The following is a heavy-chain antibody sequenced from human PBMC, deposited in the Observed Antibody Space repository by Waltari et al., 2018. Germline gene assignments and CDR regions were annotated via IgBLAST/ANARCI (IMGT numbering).Heavy chain of an antibody. Sequence: QVQLVQSGAEVKKPGASVKVSCKASGYSFSNYAMHWVRQAPGQRLEWMGWIDPGNGNTKYSQEFQGRVTITRDTSATTAYMELSSLGSEDMAVYYCAREPLGGDDAFDIWGQGTKVIVSS. V-gene: IGHV1-3*03. D-gene: IGHD2-21*02. CDR3: AREPLGGDDAFDI. J-gene: IGHJ3*02. CDR1: GYSFSNYA. CDR2: IDPGNGNT.